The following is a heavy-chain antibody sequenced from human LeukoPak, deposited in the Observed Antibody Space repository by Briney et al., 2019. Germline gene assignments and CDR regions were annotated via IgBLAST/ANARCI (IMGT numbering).Heavy chain of an antibody. Sequence: SETLSLTCTVSGGSISSSSYYWGWIRQPPGKGLEWIGSIYYSGSTYYNPSLKSRVTISVDTSKNQFSLKLSSVTAADTAVYYCARVGATKGCDYWGQGTLVTVSS. V-gene: IGHV4-39*07. CDR3: ARVGATKGCDY. J-gene: IGHJ4*02. CDR2: IYYSGST. D-gene: IGHD1-26*01. CDR1: GGSISSSSYY.